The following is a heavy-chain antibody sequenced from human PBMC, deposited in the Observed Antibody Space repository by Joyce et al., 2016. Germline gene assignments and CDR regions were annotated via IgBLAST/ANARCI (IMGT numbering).Heavy chain of an antibody. CDR3: ATRGGMDV. J-gene: IGHJ6*02. Sequence: EVQLVESGGGLVQPGGSLRLSCAASGFTFSTTWMTWVRQSTGKGPEWVANIKPDGSEKYYVGSVKGRFTISRDNAKNSLSLLMNSLRVDDTAVYYCATRGGMDVWGQGTTVTVSS. CDR2: IKPDGSEK. V-gene: IGHV3-7*01. CDR1: GFTFSTTW.